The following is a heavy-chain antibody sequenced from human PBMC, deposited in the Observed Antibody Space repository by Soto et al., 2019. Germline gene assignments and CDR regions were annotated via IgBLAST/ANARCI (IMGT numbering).Heavy chain of an antibody. Sequence: QVQLVESGGGVVQPGRSLRLSCAASGFIFKHHAMHWVRQAAGKGLEWVAQIWYDGSHTYYTDSGKGRFTISRDNLKEMVYLQMDSLRAEDTAVYYCARDGQQLAPYAMDVWGQGTTVTVSS. V-gene: IGHV3-33*01. CDR3: ARDGQQLAPYAMDV. D-gene: IGHD1-1*01. J-gene: IGHJ6*02. CDR1: GFIFKHHA. CDR2: IWYDGSHT.